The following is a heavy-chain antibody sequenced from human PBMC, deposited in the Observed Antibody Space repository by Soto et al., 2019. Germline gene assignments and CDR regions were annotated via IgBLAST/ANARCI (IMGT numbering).Heavy chain of an antibody. CDR1: GYTSSTYG. V-gene: IGHV1-18*01. J-gene: IGHJ5*02. CDR3: ARDWRGAEGFDP. CDR2: IGAYNGDT. D-gene: IGHD3-3*01. Sequence: QVQLVQSGTEVKKPGASVRVSCKASGYTSSTYGFSWVRQAPGQGLEWMGWIGAYNGDTNYAQNFQGRVTMTTDTSTTTSYMELRRLTFDGTAVYFCARDWRGAEGFDPWGQGTLVIVSS.